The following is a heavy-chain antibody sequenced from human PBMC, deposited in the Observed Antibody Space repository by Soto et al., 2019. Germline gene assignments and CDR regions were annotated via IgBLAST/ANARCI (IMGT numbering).Heavy chain of an antibody. J-gene: IGHJ5*02. D-gene: IGHD6-6*01. V-gene: IGHV3-9*01. CDR3: VKDGEAASPGWFDT. Sequence: GGSLRLSCSASGFTFEDFAMHWVRRVPGKGLEWVAGNRWNGEAVGYAASVKGRCTSSRDNAKKLLFLQMNSLRVDDTALYYCVKDGEAASPGWFDTWGQRP. CDR2: NRWNGEAV. CDR1: GFTFEDFA.